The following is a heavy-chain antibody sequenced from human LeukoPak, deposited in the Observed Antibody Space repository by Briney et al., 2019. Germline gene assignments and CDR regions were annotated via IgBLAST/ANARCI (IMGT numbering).Heavy chain of an antibody. CDR2: IYTSGST. V-gene: IGHV4-4*07. CDR3: ARDRDFWSGYSYFDY. D-gene: IGHD3-3*01. Sequence: SETLSLTCTVSGGSISSYYWSWIRQPAGTGLEWIGRIYTSGSTNYNPSLKSRVTMSVDTSKSQFSLKLSSVTAADTAVYYCARDRDFWSGYSYFDYWGQGTLVTVSS. J-gene: IGHJ4*02. CDR1: GGSISSYY.